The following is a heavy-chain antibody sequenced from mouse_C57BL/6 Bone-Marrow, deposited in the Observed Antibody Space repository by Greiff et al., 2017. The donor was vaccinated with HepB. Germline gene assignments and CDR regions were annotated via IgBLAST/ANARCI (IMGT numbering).Heavy chain of an antibody. Sequence: EVHLVESGGGLVQPGGSMKLSCAASGFTFSDAWMDWVRQSPEKGLEWVAEIRNKANNHATYYAESVKGRFTISRDDSKSSVYLQMNSLRAEDTGIYYCTRGYGNYADWYFDVWGTGTTVTVSS. CDR3: TRGYGNYADWYFDV. J-gene: IGHJ1*03. D-gene: IGHD2-10*02. CDR1: GFTFSDAW. V-gene: IGHV6-6*01. CDR2: IRNKANNHAT.